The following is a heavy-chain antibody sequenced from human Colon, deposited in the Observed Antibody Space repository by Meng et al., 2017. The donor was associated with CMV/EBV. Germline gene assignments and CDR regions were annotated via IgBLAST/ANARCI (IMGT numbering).Heavy chain of an antibody. CDR2: ISSSGRMM. CDR3: TRRRDQVDI. CDR1: GLNFSNYH. V-gene: IGHV3-11*01. J-gene: IGHJ6*02. Sequence: SLKIPCAASGLNFSNYHMGWIRQASGKGLEWISLISSSGRMMYYADSVKSRFTISRNNANNSLYLGMNSLRADHTAIYYCTRRRDQVDIWGQGTTVTVSS. D-gene: IGHD2-2*01.